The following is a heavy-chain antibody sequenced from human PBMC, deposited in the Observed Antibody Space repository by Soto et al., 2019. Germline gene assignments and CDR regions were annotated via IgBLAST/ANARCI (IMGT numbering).Heavy chain of an antibody. Sequence: EVQLVESGGGLVQPGRSLRLSCAASGFSFDEYAMHWVRQAPGKGLEWVSGISWNSGTMGYGDSVKGRFTISRDNAKNSLYLQMNSLLAEDTALYYCAKGFCSSSRCLTYSYMDIAGKGTTVTVSS. J-gene: IGHJ6*03. CDR3: AKGFCSSSRCLTYSYMDI. CDR2: ISWNSGTM. CDR1: GFSFDEYA. V-gene: IGHV3-9*01. D-gene: IGHD2-2*01.